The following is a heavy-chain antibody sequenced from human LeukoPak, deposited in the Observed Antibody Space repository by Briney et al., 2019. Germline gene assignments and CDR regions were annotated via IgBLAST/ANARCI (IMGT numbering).Heavy chain of an antibody. CDR1: GFTFSKYA. D-gene: IGHD3-22*01. V-gene: IGHV3-21*01. CDR2: ISPSTLKI. CDR3: ARDLGQYYDTSDSWFDP. J-gene: IGHJ5*02. Sequence: GGSLRLSCAASGFTFSKYAMTWVRQAPGKGLEWVSAISPSTLKIYYADSVKGRFTISRDNAKNTLNLQMHSLRAEDTAVYYCARDLGQYYDTSDSWFDPWGQGTLVTVSS.